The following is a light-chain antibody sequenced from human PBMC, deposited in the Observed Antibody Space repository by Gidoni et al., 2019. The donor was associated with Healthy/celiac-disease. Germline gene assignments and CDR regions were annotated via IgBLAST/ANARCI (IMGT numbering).Light chain of an antibody. J-gene: IGKJ3*01. CDR3: QQYGSSPGT. CDR1: QSVSSSD. Sequence: DIVLTQSPGTLSLSPGERATLSCRASQSVSSSDLAWSQQKPGQAPRLLIYGASSRAPGIPDSFSGSGSGTDVTLTISRLEPEDFAVYYCQQYGSSPGTFGPGTKVDIK. CDR2: GAS. V-gene: IGKV3-20*01.